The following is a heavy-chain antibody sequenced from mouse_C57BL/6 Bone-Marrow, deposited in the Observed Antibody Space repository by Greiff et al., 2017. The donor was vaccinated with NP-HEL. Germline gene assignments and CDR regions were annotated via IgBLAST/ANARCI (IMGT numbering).Heavy chain of an antibody. Sequence: EVQLVESGGGLVKPGGSLKLSCAASGFTFSSYTMSWVRQTPKKRLEWVATISGGGGNTYYPDSVKGRFTISRDNAKNTLYLQMSSLRSEDTALDYCARPITTVVAPFAYWGQGTLVTVSA. CDR3: ARPITTVVAPFAY. V-gene: IGHV5-9*01. CDR1: GFTFSSYT. D-gene: IGHD1-1*01. CDR2: ISGGGGNT. J-gene: IGHJ3*01.